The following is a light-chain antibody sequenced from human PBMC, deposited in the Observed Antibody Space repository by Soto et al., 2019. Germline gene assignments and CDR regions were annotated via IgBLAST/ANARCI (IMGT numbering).Light chain of an antibody. V-gene: IGLV1-44*01. CDR3: AAWDDSLNGPV. CDR1: SSNIGSNT. J-gene: IGLJ2*01. Sequence: QSVLTQPPSASGTPGQRVTISCSGSSSNIGSNTVNWCQQLPGTAPKLLIYSNNQRPSGVPDRFSGSKSGTSASLAISGLQSEDEADYYYAAWDDSLNGPVFGGGTQLTVL. CDR2: SNN.